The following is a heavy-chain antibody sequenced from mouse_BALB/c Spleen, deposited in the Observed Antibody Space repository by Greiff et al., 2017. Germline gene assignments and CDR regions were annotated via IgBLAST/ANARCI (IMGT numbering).Heavy chain of an antibody. CDR1: GFTFSSYG. D-gene: IGHD1-2*01. Sequence: EVKLMESGGGLVQPGGSLKLSCAASGFTFSSYGMSWVRQTPDKRLELVATINSNGGSTYYPDSVKGRFTISRDNAKNTLYLQMSSLKSEDTAMYYCARGDYGYEGFAYWGQGTLVTVSA. CDR3: ARGDYGYEGFAY. CDR2: INSNGGST. J-gene: IGHJ3*01. V-gene: IGHV5-6-3*01.